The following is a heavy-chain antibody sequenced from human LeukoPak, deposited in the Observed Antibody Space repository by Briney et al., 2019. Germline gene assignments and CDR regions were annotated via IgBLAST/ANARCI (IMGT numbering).Heavy chain of an antibody. J-gene: IGHJ4*02. CDR1: SGSFSGYY. V-gene: IGHV4-34*01. D-gene: IGHD6-19*01. CDR2: INHSGST. Sequence: SETLSLTCAVYSGSFSGYYWSWIRQPPGKGLEWIGEINHSGSTNYNPSLKSRVTISVDTSKNQFSLKLSSVTAADTAVYYCARGAIAVAGSFDYWGQGTLVTVSS. CDR3: ARGAIAVAGSFDY.